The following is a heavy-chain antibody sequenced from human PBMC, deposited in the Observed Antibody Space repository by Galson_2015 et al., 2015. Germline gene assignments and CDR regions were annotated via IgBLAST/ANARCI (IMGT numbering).Heavy chain of an antibody. CDR2: IYHSGST. CDR1: GYSISSGYY. Sequence: LSLTCAVAGYSISSGYYWGWIRQPPGKGLEWIGSIYHSGSTSYYPSLKSRVTISVDTSKNHFSLKLNSVTAADTAVYYCARVSRSDAFDIWGQGTMVTVSS. V-gene: IGHV4-38-2*01. J-gene: IGHJ3*02. CDR3: ARVSRSDAFDI.